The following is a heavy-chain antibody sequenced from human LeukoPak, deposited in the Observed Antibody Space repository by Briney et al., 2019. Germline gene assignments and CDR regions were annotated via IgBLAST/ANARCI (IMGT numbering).Heavy chain of an antibody. CDR2: ISAYNGNT. V-gene: IGHV1-18*01. D-gene: IGHD3-22*01. Sequence: GASVKVSCKASGYTFTSYGISWVRQAPGQGLEWMGWISAYNGNTNYAQKLQGRVTMTTDTSTSTAYMELRSLRSEDTAVYYCARRGLRNYYDSSGTEYYFDYWGQGTLVTVSS. CDR3: ARRGLRNYYDSSGTEYYFDY. CDR1: GYTFTSYG. J-gene: IGHJ4*02.